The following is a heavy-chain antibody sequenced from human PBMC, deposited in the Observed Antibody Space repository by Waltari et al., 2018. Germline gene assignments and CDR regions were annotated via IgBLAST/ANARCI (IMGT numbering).Heavy chain of an antibody. Sequence: EVQLVESGGGLVQPGGSLRLSCAASGFTFSSYWMPWVRQAPGTGLVWVSRINSDGSSTSYADSVKGRFTISRDNAKNTLYLQMNSLRAEDTAVYYCARGNDFWSGYYTNWYFDLWGRGTLVTVSS. D-gene: IGHD3-3*01. V-gene: IGHV3-74*01. CDR1: GFTFSSYW. CDR3: ARGNDFWSGYYTNWYFDL. J-gene: IGHJ2*01. CDR2: INSDGSST.